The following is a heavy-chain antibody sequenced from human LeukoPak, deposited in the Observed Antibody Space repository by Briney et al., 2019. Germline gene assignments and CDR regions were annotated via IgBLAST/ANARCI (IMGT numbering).Heavy chain of an antibody. CDR2: IYYSGST. D-gene: IGHD3-22*01. J-gene: IGHJ1*01. Sequence: PSETLSLTCTVSGGSINSNSHFWDWIRQSPGKGLEWIGTIYYSGSTYYNPSLKGRVTISVDTSKNQFSLRLSSVTAADTAIYYCASVSYDTSLQHWGQGTLVTVSS. CDR3: ASVSYDTSLQH. CDR1: GGSINSNSHF. V-gene: IGHV4-39*07.